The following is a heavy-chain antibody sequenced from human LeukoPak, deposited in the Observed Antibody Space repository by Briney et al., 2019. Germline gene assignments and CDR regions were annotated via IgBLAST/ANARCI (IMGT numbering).Heavy chain of an antibody. CDR2: ISGSGGST. CDR3: AKVGDYDYVWGSYRLYYFDY. D-gene: IGHD3-16*02. Sequence: PGGSLRLSCAASGFTFSSYAMSWVRQAPGKGLEWVSAISGSGGSTYYADSVKGRFTISRDNSKNTLYLQMSSLRAEDTAVYYCAKVGDYDYVWGSYRLYYFDYWGQGTLVTVSS. CDR1: GFTFSSYA. V-gene: IGHV3-23*01. J-gene: IGHJ4*02.